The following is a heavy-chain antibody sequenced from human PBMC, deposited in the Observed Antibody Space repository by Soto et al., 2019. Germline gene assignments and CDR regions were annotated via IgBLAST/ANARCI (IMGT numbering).Heavy chain of an antibody. CDR2: ISSSSSVI. CDR3: ARDLSWGSNWYYYMDV. V-gene: IGHV3-48*01. CDR1: GFILSDRV. Sequence: GGSLRLSCATSGFILSDRVMNWVRQAPGKGLEWVSYISSSSSVIDYADSVKGRFTVSRDNARNSLYLQMNSLRAEDTAVYYCARDLSWGSNWYYYMDVWGKGTTVTVSS. J-gene: IGHJ6*03. D-gene: IGHD7-27*01.